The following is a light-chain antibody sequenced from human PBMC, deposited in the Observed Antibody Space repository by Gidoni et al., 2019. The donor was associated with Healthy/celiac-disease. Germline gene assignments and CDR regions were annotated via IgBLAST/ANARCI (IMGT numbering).Light chain of an antibody. Sequence: DIQMTQSPSSLSASVGDRVTITCRASQSISSYLNWYQQKPGNSPKLLIYAASSLQSGVPSRFSGSGSGTDFTLTISSLQPEDFATDYCQQSYSTPWTVGQGTKVEIK. J-gene: IGKJ1*01. CDR1: QSISSY. V-gene: IGKV1-39*01. CDR2: AAS. CDR3: QQSYSTPWT.